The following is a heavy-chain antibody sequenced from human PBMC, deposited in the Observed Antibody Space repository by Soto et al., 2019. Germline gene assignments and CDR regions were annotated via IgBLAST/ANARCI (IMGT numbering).Heavy chain of an antibody. CDR2: ISWNSGSI. D-gene: IGHD6-6*01. V-gene: IGHV3-9*01. J-gene: IGHJ3*02. CDR3: AKDIGDSSSSGGFDI. CDR1: GFTFDDYA. Sequence: PRLSCAASGFTFDDYAMHWVRQAPGKGLEWVSGISWNSGSIGYADSVKGRFTISRDNAKNSLYLQMNSLRAEDTALYYCAKDIGDSSSSGGFDIWGQGTMVTVSS.